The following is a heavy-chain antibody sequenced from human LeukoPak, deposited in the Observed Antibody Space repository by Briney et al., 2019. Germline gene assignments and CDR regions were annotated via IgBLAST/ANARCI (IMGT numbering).Heavy chain of an antibody. CDR3: ARDGIGSSTPFDY. Sequence: SETLSLTCAVSGGSISSGGYSWSWIRQPPGKGLEWIGYIYYSGSTYYNPSLKSRVTISVDTSKNQFSLKLSSVTAADTAVYYCARDGIGSSTPFDYWGQGTLVTVSS. V-gene: IGHV4-30-4*07. D-gene: IGHD6-6*01. CDR2: IYYSGST. J-gene: IGHJ4*02. CDR1: GGSISSGGYS.